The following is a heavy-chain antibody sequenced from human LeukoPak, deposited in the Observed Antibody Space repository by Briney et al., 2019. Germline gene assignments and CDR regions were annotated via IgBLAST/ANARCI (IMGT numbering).Heavy chain of an antibody. Sequence: SSETLSLTCTVSGGSISSGSYYWSWIRQPPGKGLEWIGYIYYTGSTNHSPSLKSRVTISVDTSKNQFSLKLSSVTAADTAVYYCARVVYSGYDFRGAMDVWGKGTTVTVSS. J-gene: IGHJ6*03. D-gene: IGHD5-12*01. CDR1: GGSISSGSYY. CDR2: IYYTGST. V-gene: IGHV4-61*01. CDR3: ARVVYSGYDFRGAMDV.